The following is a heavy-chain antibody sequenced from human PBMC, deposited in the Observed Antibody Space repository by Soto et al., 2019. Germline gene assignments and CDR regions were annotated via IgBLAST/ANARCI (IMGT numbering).Heavy chain of an antibody. CDR3: ARVRGYAIPYYYYGMDV. J-gene: IGHJ6*02. V-gene: IGHV4-34*01. CDR1: GGSFSGYY. D-gene: IGHD2-8*01. Sequence: QVQLQQWGAGLLKPSETLSLTCAVYGGSFSGYYWSWIRQPPGKGLEWIGESNHSGSTNYNPSLRSRVTISVDTANNRFSLKLSSVSASDTAVYYCARVRGYAIPYYYYGMDVWCQGTTVTVSS. CDR2: SNHSGST.